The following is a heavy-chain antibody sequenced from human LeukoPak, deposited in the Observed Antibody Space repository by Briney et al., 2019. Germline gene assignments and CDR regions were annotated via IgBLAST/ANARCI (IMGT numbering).Heavy chain of an antibody. CDR3: ARGSTEFDY. CDR1: GFAFSSYA. V-gene: IGHV3-53*01. Sequence: QPGGSLRLSCAASGFAFSSYAMSWVRQAPGKGLEWVSVIYSGGSTYYADSMKGRFTISRDNSKNTLYLQMNSLRAEDTAVYYCARGSTEFDYWGQGTLVTVSS. J-gene: IGHJ4*02. CDR2: IYSGGST.